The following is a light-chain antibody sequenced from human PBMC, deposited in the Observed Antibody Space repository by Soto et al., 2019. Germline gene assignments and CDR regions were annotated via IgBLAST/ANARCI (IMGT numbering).Light chain of an antibody. CDR2: DGS. CDR3: QQYNSYSLT. Sequence: DIQMTQSPSTLSASVGDRVTITCRASQIISTWLAWYQQKPGKAPKILIYDGSRLESGVPSRFSGSGSGTEFTLTISSLQPDDFATYYCQQYNSYSLTFGGGNKVDIK. J-gene: IGKJ4*01. V-gene: IGKV1-5*01. CDR1: QIISTW.